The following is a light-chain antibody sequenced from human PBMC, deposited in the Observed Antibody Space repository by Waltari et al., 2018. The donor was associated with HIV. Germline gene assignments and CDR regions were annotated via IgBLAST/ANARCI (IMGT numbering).Light chain of an antibody. J-gene: IGKJ1*01. CDR1: QSVSSN. CDR3: QQYNNWPPRT. V-gene: IGKV3-15*01. CDR2: GAS. Sequence: EIVMTQSPATLSVSPGERATLSCRASQSVSSNLAWYQQKPGQAPRLLIYGASTRATGIPARFSGSGSETEFTLTISSLQSEDFAVYYCQQYNNWPPRTFGQGTKVEIK.